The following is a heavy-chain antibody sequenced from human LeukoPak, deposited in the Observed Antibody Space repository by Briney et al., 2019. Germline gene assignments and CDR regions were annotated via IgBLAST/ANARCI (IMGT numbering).Heavy chain of an antibody. J-gene: IGHJ6*02. D-gene: IGHD2-2*01. Sequence: ASVKVSCKTSGYTFSDNYIQWVRQAPGQGLEWMGWINPKSGGTEYAQKFQGRVTMTRDTSISTAHMELSRLTSDDTAVYYCARDHCVASGCYEAYYYGLHVWGQGTTVTVSS. CDR1: GYTFSDNY. V-gene: IGHV1-2*02. CDR3: ARDHCVASGCYEAYYYGLHV. CDR2: INPKSGGT.